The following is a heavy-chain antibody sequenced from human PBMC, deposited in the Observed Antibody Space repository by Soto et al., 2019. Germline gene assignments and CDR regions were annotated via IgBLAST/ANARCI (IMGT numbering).Heavy chain of an antibody. CDR1: GGPFSGYS. V-gene: IGHV3-23*01. CDR3: AKWRSSWTNYYYYYGMDV. D-gene: IGHD6-13*01. Sequence: PGGSLRLPCAAAGGPFSGYSRNWVRQEPGKGLEWVSGISGSGGSTQYADSVKGRFTISRDNSKKTLYLEMNSLRAEDTAVYYCAKWRSSWTNYYYYYGMDVWGQGNTVTVSS. CDR2: ISGSGGST. J-gene: IGHJ6*02.